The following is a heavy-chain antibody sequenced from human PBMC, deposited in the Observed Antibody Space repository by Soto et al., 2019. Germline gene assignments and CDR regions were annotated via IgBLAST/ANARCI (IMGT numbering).Heavy chain of an antibody. V-gene: IGHV1-69*13. CDR1: GGTFSSYA. Sequence: SVKVSCKASGGTFSSYAISWVRQAPGQGLEWMGGIIPIFGTANYAQKFQGRVTITADESTSTAYMELSSLRSEDTAVYYCARVWLQGNWFDPRGQGTLVTVSS. J-gene: IGHJ5*02. CDR3: ARVWLQGNWFDP. D-gene: IGHD3-10*01. CDR2: IIPIFGTA.